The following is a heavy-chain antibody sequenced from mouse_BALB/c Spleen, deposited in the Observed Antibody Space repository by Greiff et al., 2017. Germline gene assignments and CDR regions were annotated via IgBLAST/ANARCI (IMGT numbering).Heavy chain of an antibody. CDR1: GYSITSGYY. J-gene: IGHJ1*01. CDR2: ISYDGSN. D-gene: IGHD1-1*01. Sequence: VQLKESGPGLVKPSQSLSLTCSVTGYSITSGYYWNWIRQFPGNKLEWMGYISYDGSNNYNPSLKNRISITRDTSKNQFFLKLNSVTTEDTATYYCARGPPHYYGSSYGYFDVWGAGTTVTVSS. CDR3: ARGPPHYYGSSYGYFDV. V-gene: IGHV3-6*02.